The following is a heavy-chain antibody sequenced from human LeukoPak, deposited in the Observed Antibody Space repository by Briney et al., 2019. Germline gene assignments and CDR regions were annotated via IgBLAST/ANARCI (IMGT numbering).Heavy chain of an antibody. Sequence: ASVKVSCKASGYTFTSFYFTWVRQAPGQGREWLGWISAYNGKTDYAQKVQGRVIMTTETSTSTASMELRSLTYDDTAVYWCARAVSDWPPYIDYWGQGTLVTVSS. V-gene: IGHV1-18*01. J-gene: IGHJ4*02. CDR3: ARAVSDWPPYIDY. CDR2: ISAYNGKT. D-gene: IGHD3-9*01. CDR1: GYTFTSFY.